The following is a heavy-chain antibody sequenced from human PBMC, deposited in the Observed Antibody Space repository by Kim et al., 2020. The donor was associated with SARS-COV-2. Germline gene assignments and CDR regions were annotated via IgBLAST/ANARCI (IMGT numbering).Heavy chain of an antibody. D-gene: IGHD1-7*01. J-gene: IGHJ6*02. CDR3: ARAYWNSGEYYYYGMDV. V-gene: IGHV1-69*01. Sequence: KFQGRVTFTADESTSTAYMELSSLRSEDTAVYYCARAYWNSGEYYYYGMDVWGQGTTVTVSS.